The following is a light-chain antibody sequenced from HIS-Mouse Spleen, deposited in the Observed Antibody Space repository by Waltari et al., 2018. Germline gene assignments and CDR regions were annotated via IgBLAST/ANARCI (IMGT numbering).Light chain of an antibody. CDR3: CSYAGSSTWV. CDR2: EGS. V-gene: IGLV2-23*01. Sequence: QSALTQPASVSVSPGQSITISRTGASSEAGSYNLVSWYQQHPGKAPKLMIYEGSKRPSGVSNRFSGSKSGNTASLTISELQAEDEADYYCCSYAGSSTWVFGGGTKLTVL. CDR1: SSEAGSYNL. J-gene: IGLJ3*02.